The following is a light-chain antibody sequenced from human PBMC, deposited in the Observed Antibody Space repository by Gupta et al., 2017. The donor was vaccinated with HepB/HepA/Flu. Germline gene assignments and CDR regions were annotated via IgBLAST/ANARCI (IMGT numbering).Light chain of an antibody. Sequence: SYVLTQPPSVSVAPGETATITCGENNIGSRSVHWYKQKPGQAPVLVVYDDTERPSGIPERFSGSDSGNTATLTISRVEAGDEADYYCQVFDSYTDHCVFGTGTKVSVL. CDR1: NIGSRS. CDR3: QVFDSYTDHCV. CDR2: DDT. J-gene: IGLJ1*01. V-gene: IGLV3-21*02.